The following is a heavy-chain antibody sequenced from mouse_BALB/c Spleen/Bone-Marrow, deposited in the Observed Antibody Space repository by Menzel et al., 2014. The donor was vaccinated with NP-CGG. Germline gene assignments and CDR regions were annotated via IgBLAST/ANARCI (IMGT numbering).Heavy chain of an antibody. D-gene: IGHD2-14*01. J-gene: IGHJ2*01. Sequence: EVMLVESEGGITQPGGSRKLSCAASGFTFSSFGMHWVRQAPEKGLEWVAYISSGSSTIFYADTVKGRFTISRDNPKNTLFLQMTSLRSEDTAMYYCTRGGNLYDVDDWGEGSTLTVPS. CDR3: TRGGNLYDVDD. CDR1: GFTFSSFG. V-gene: IGHV5-17*02. CDR2: ISSGSSTI.